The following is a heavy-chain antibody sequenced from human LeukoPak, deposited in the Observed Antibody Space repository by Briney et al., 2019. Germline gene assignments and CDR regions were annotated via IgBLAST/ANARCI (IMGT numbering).Heavy chain of an antibody. CDR2: VSGRGDDT. J-gene: IGHJ4*02. D-gene: IGHD5-18*01. CDR1: GFTFSHYA. Sequence: TGGSLRLSCVASGFTFSHYAMSWVRQAPGKGLEWVSAVSGRGDDTYYADSVKGRFTISRDNSKNTLSLELNSLRAEDTAIYYCPRGYTFGNFDYWGQGALVTVSS. CDR3: PRGYTFGNFDY. V-gene: IGHV3-23*01.